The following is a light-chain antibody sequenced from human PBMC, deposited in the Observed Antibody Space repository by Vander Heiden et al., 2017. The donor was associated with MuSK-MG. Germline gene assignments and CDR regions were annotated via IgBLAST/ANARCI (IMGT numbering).Light chain of an antibody. CDR1: QSISSY. J-gene: IGKJ3*01. CDR3: RQSDSTSFT. V-gene: IGKV1-39*01. Sequence: DIQMTQSPSSLSASVGDRVTITCRASQSISSYLNWYQQEPGKAPKLLIYAASSLQSRVPSRFSGSGSGTAFTLSISRLQPEDFATYYCRQSDSTSFTFGHGTKVDIK. CDR2: AAS.